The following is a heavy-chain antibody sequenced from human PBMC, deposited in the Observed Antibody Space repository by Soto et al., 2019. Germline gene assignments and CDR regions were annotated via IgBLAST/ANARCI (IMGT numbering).Heavy chain of an antibody. CDR2: ISYDGSNK. CDR1: GFTFSSYG. D-gene: IGHD4-17*01. V-gene: IGHV3-30*18. J-gene: IGHJ6*02. CDR3: AKVVDYGDSYYYYGMDV. Sequence: QVPLVESGGGVVQPGRSLRLSCAASGFTFSSYGMHWVRQAPGKGLEWVAVISYDGSNKYYADSVKGRFTISRDNSKNTLYLQMNSLRAEDTAVYYCAKVVDYGDSYYYYGMDVWGQGTTVTVSS.